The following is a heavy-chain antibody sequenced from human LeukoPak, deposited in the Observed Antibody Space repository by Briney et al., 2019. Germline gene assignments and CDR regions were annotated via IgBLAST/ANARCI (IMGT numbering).Heavy chain of an antibody. Sequence: SETLSLTCTVSGGSISSSSYYWGWIRQPPGKGLEWIGSIYYSGSTYYNPSLKSRVTISVDTSKNQFSLKLSPVTAADTAVYYCAREASSYDSSGYYYALEYWGQGTLVTVSS. CDR3: AREASSYDSSGYYYALEY. J-gene: IGHJ4*02. V-gene: IGHV4-39*07. CDR2: IYYSGST. CDR1: GGSISSSSYY. D-gene: IGHD3-22*01.